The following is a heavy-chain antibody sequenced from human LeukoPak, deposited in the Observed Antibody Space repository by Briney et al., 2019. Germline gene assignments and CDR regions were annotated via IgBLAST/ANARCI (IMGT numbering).Heavy chain of an antibody. V-gene: IGHV4-30-2*01. D-gene: IGHD4-17*01. Sequence: PSETLSLTCTVSGGSISSGGYYWSWIRQPPWKGLEWIGYIYHSGSTYYNPSLKSRVTISVDRSKNQFSLKLSSVTAADTAVYYCARARGQATVTKVSWYFDLWGRGTLVTASS. CDR1: GGSISSGGYY. CDR3: ARARGQATVTKVSWYFDL. CDR2: IYHSGST. J-gene: IGHJ2*01.